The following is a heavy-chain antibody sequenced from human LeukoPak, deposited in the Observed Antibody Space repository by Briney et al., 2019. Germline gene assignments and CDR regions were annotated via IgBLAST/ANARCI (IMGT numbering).Heavy chain of an antibody. J-gene: IGHJ4*02. D-gene: IGHD3-16*01. CDR3: AKGHVWGRDLYYFDY. V-gene: IGHV3-23*01. Sequence: HSGGSLRLSCAASGFTFSSYGMGWVRQAPGKGLEWVSGIGGRDAGTSYADSVKGRFTISRDNSKNTLYLQMNSLRAEDTAVYFCAKGHVWGRDLYYFDYWGLGTLVTVSS. CDR2: IGGRDAGT. CDR1: GFTFSSYG.